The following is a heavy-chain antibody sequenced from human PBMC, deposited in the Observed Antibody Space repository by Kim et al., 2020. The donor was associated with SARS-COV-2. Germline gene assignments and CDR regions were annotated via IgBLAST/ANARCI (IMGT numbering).Heavy chain of an antibody. CDR3: ARDPYGGELFYYYYGMDV. Sequence: GGSLRLSCAASGFTFSSYSMNWVRQAPGKGLEWVSSISSSSSYIYYADSVKGRFTISRDNAKNSLYLQMNSLRAEDTAVYYCARDPYGGELFYYYYGMDVWGQGTTVTVS. CDR1: GFTFSSYS. J-gene: IGHJ6*02. CDR2: ISSSSSYI. D-gene: IGHD4-17*01. V-gene: IGHV3-21*01.